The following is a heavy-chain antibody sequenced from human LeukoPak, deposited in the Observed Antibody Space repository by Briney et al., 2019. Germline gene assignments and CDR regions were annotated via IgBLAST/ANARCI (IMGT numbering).Heavy chain of an antibody. J-gene: IGHJ4*02. CDR2: MYSGGST. CDR3: ARIDDFARDYFDY. CDR1: GFTVSSNY. Sequence: GSLRLSCAASGFTVSSNYMSWVRQAPGKGLEWVSVMYSGGSTYYADSVKGRFTISRDISKNTVYLQMNNLRAEDTAVYYCARIDDFARDYFDYWGQGTLVTVSS. D-gene: IGHD3/OR15-3a*01. V-gene: IGHV3-53*01.